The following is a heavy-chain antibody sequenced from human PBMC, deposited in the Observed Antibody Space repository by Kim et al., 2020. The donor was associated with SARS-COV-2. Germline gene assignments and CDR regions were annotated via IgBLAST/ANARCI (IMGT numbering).Heavy chain of an antibody. D-gene: IGHD6-13*01. CDR2: IGTGGDT. CDR1: GFTFSSYD. V-gene: IGHV3-13*01. J-gene: IGHJ6*02. Sequence: GGSLRLSCAASGFTFSSYDMHWVRQATGKGLEWVSAIGTGGDTFYPGSVKGRFTISRENAKNSFYLQMNSLRAGDTAVYFCARGTAARTSYYGMDVWGQGTTVTVSS. CDR3: ARGTAARTSYYGMDV.